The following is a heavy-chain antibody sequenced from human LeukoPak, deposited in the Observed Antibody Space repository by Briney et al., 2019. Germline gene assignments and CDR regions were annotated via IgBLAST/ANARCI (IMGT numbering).Heavy chain of an antibody. Sequence: ETLSLTCTVSGGSISSFYWSWVRQAPGKGLEWVGRIKSKTDGGTTDYAAPVKGRFTISRDDSKNTLYLQMNSLKTEDTAVYYCTTWGSLSPLWGQGTMIIVSS. CDR2: IKSKTDGGTT. V-gene: IGHV3-15*01. J-gene: IGHJ3*01. D-gene: IGHD3-16*01. CDR3: TTWGSLSPL. CDR1: GGSISSFY.